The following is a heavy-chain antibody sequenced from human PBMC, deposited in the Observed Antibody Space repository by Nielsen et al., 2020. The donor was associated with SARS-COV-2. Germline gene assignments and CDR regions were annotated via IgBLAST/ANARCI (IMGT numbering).Heavy chain of an antibody. CDR3: AKDSLSRPDYYYGMDV. Sequence: GESLKISCAASGFTFSSYAMSWVRQAPGKGLEWVSAISGSGGSTYYADSVKGRFTISRDNSKNTLYLQMNSLRAEDTAVYYCAKDSLSRPDYYYGMDVWGQGTTVTVSS. CDR2: ISGSGGST. CDR1: GFTFSSYA. J-gene: IGHJ6*02. V-gene: IGHV3-23*01. D-gene: IGHD3-16*02.